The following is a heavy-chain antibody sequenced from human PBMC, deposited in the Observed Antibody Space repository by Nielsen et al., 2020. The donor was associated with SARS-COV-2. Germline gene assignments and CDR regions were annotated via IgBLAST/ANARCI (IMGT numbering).Heavy chain of an antibody. CDR1: GYTFTNYW. V-gene: IGHV5-10-1*01. J-gene: IGHJ3*02. D-gene: IGHD4-17*01. CDR3: ARQGDYGAFDI. CDR2: IDPTDSYT. Sequence: GESLKISCQASGYTFTNYWIFWVRQLPGKGLDWIGKIDPTDSYTNYSPSFQGHVTISADMSISTAFLQWNSLKASDTVIYYCARQGDYGAFDIWCQGTLVTVFS.